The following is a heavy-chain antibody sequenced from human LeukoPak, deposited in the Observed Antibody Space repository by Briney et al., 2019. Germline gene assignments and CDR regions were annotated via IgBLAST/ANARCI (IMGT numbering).Heavy chain of an antibody. CDR1: GFTFSSYS. Sequence: GGSLRLSCAASGFTFSSYSMNWVRQAPGKGLEWVSSISSSSSYIYYADSVKGRFTISGDNARNSLYLQMNSLRAEDTAVYYCARDGLAAATLHWCFDLWGRGTLVTVSS. CDR3: ARDGLAAATLHWCFDL. J-gene: IGHJ2*01. D-gene: IGHD2-15*01. CDR2: ISSSSSYI. V-gene: IGHV3-21*01.